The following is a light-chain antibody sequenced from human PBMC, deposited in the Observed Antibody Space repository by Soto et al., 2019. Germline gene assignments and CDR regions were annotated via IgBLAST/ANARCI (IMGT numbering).Light chain of an antibody. J-gene: IGKJ4*01. V-gene: IGKV3-15*01. Sequence: EIVITQSPATLSESPGERATVSCMASQSVGSDLAWYQQRPGQAPRLLIYGASTRATGIPARFSGSASGTEFTLTISSRQSEDFAIYYCQQYYNWSLTFGGGTKVDIK. CDR3: QQYYNWSLT. CDR1: QSVGSD. CDR2: GAS.